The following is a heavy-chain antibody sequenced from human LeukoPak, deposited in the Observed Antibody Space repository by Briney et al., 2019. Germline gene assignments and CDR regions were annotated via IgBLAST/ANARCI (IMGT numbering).Heavy chain of an antibody. CDR2: ISSNGDST. V-gene: IGHV3-64*01. CDR3: ARDSDSSGYYYLPGY. CDR1: VFTFSSYA. D-gene: IGHD3-22*01. J-gene: IGHJ4*02. Sequence: PGGSLRLSCAAPVFTFSSYAMHWVRQAPGKGLEYVSAISSNGDSTYYANSVKGRFTIYRDNSKNTLYLQMGSLRAEDMAVYYCARDSDSSGYYYLPGYWGQGTLVTVSS.